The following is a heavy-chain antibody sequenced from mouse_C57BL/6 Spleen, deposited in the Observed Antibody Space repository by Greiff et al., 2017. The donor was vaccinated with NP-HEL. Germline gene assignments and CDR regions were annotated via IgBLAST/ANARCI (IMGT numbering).Heavy chain of an antibody. CDR1: GFNIKDYY. V-gene: IGHV14-2*01. D-gene: IGHD1-1*01. CDR2: IDPEDGET. J-gene: IGHJ3*01. CDR3: ARSDYGRSYGLAY. Sequence: EVQLQQSGAELVKPGASVKLSCTASGFNIKDYYMHWVKQRTEQGLEWIGRIDPEDGETKYAPKFPGEATITADTSSNTAYLQLSSLTSEDTAVYYCARSDYGRSYGLAYWGQGTRVTVSA.